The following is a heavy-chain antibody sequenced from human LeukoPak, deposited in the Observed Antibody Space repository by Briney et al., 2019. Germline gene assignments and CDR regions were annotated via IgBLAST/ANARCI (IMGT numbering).Heavy chain of an antibody. CDR2: IKQDGSEK. V-gene: IGHV3-7*04. CDR1: GFTFSSYW. Sequence: GGSLRPSCAASGFTFSSYWMSWVRQAPGKGLEWVANIKQDGSEKYYVDSVKGRFTISRDNAKNSLYLQMNSLRAEDTAVYYCARAIWSGYYTGMTPPDYWGQGTLVTVSS. CDR3: ARAIWSGYYTGMTPPDY. D-gene: IGHD3-3*01. J-gene: IGHJ4*02.